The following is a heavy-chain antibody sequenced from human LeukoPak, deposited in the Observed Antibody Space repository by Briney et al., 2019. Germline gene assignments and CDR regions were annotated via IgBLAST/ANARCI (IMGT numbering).Heavy chain of an antibody. CDR1: GGSFSDYY. J-gene: IGHJ4*02. CDR3: ARVPRQLERPFDY. D-gene: IGHD1-1*01. Sequence: SETLSLTCAVYGGSFSDYYWSWLRQSPGMGLEWIGKINHSGSTNYNPSLKSRVTISVDTSKNQFSLNLNSVTAADTASYYCARVPRQLERPFDYWGQGTPVTVSS. V-gene: IGHV4-34*01. CDR2: INHSGST.